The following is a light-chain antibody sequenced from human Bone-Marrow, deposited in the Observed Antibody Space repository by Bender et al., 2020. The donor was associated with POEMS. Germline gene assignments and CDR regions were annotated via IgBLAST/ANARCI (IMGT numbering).Light chain of an antibody. CDR2: GDS. CDR3: QVWDTSVKQVV. Sequence: SYVLTQPPSVSLAPGQTARVSCEGDDIGSKSVQWFQRKPGRAPVLVVYGDSDRPSGIPGRFSGSNSGNRATLTISRVEAGDEADYYCQVWDTSVKQVVFGGGTKLTVL. J-gene: IGLJ2*01. V-gene: IGLV3-21*02. CDR1: DIGSKS.